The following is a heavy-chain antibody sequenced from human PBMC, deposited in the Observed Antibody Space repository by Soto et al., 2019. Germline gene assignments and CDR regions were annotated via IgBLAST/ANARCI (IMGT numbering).Heavy chain of an antibody. Sequence: VGSLRLSCAASGFTFSSYWMNWGRQAPGKGLEWVANIKQDGSEKYYVDSVKGRFTVSRDNAKNSLYLQMNSLRAEDTAVYYCAREIKTTAIKYYYYGMDVWGQGTTVTVSS. J-gene: IGHJ6*02. V-gene: IGHV3-7*01. CDR2: IKQDGSEK. CDR3: AREIKTTAIKYYYYGMDV. D-gene: IGHD4-4*01. CDR1: GFTFSSYW.